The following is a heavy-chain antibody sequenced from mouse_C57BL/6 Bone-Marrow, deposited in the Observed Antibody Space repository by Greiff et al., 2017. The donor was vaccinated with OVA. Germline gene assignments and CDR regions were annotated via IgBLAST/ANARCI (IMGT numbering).Heavy chain of an antibody. D-gene: IGHD2-5*01. V-gene: IGHV2-6*03. CDR1: GFSLTSYG. CDR3: ARSSLYYSNYDFDY. Sequence: VKLMESGPGLVAPSQSLSITCTVSGFSLTSYGVHWVRQPPGKGLEWLVVIWSDGSTTYTSALKSRLSISKDNSKSQVFVKMNSLQNDDTAMYYGARSSLYYSNYDFDYWGQGTTLTVSS. J-gene: IGHJ2*01. CDR2: IWSDGST.